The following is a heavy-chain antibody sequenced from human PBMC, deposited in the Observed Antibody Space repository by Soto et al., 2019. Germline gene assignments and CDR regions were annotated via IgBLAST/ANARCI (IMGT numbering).Heavy chain of an antibody. CDR2: IYPGDSDT. D-gene: IGHD6-13*01. Sequence: GESLKISCKGSGYSFTSYWIGWVRQMPGKGLEWMGIIYPGDSDTRYSPSFQGQVTISADKSISTAYLQWSSLKASDTAMYYCARAAAATYYYYGMDVWGQGTTVTVSS. CDR3: ARAAAATYYYYGMDV. CDR1: GYSFTSYW. J-gene: IGHJ6*02. V-gene: IGHV5-51*01.